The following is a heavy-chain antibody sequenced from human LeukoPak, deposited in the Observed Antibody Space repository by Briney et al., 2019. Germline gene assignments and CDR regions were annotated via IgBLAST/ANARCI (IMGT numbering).Heavy chain of an antibody. V-gene: IGHV4-34*01. D-gene: IGHD6-13*01. J-gene: IGHJ4*02. CDR1: GGSFSGYY. CDR2: INHSGST. Sequence: SETLSLTCAVYGGSFSGYYWSWIRQPPGKGLEWIGEINHSGSTNYNPSLKSRVTISVDTSKNQFSLKLSSVTAADTAVYYCARAPGYSGSWYGRPFDYWGQGTLVTVSS. CDR3: ARAPGYSGSWYGRPFDY.